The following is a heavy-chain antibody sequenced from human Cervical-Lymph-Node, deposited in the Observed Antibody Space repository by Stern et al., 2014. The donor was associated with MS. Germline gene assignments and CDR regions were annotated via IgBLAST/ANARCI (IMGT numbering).Heavy chain of an antibody. Sequence: MQLVESGAEVKKPGESLTISCAASGYTFTNYWIDWVRQAPGKGLEWVGIIYTDDSDARYSTSFHGRITISIDKSIDNPYLQWSSLKAADTAIYYCARGYYEGVISGAFDIWGQGTMVIVSS. D-gene: IGHD3-3*01. CDR3: ARGYYEGVISGAFDI. V-gene: IGHV5-51*03. J-gene: IGHJ3*02. CDR2: IYTDDSDA. CDR1: GYTFTNYW.